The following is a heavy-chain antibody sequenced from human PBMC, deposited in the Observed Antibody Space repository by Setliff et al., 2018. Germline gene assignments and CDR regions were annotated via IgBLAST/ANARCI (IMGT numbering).Heavy chain of an antibody. CDR3: ARLESLGDLSLYGLWFDP. J-gene: IGHJ5*02. V-gene: IGHV4-4*07. CDR1: GGSISGASVGTYY. D-gene: IGHD3-16*02. Sequence: PSETLSLTCTVSGGSISGASVGTYYWNWIRQPAGKGLEWIGRIYTTWRTHYNPSLKSRLTISVDQSKNQFFLKLKSVTAADTAVYYCARLESLGDLSLYGLWFDPWGQGTLVTVSS. CDR2: IYTTWRT.